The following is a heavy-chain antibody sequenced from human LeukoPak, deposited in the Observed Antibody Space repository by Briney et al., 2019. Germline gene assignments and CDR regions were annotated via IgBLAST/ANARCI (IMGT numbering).Heavy chain of an antibody. V-gene: IGHV3-21*01. J-gene: IGHJ4*02. CDR1: GFTFSSYS. CDR2: ISSSSSYI. CDR3: ARDSGSPKGSCAY. Sequence: GGPLRLSCAASGFTFSSYSMNWVCQAPGKGLEWVSSISSSSSYIYYADSVKGRFTISRDNAKNSLYLQMNSLRAEDTAVYYCARDSGSPKGSCAYWGQGNLVTVSS. D-gene: IGHD1-26*01.